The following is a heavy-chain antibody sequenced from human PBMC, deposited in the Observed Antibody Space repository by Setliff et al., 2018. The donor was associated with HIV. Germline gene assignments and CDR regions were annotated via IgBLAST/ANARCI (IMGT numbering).Heavy chain of an antibody. V-gene: IGHV4-59*11. CDR2: ISHSGNT. D-gene: IGHD1-26*01. Sequence: NPSETLSLTCTVSSDSINTHYWSWIRQAPGKGLGWIGCISHSGNTNFNPSLNSXVXISVDTSKNQFSLRLTSVTAADTAIYYCARSTVGAGTSFPWGRGILVTVSS. J-gene: IGHJ5*02. CDR1: SDSINTHY. CDR3: ARSTVGAGTSFP.